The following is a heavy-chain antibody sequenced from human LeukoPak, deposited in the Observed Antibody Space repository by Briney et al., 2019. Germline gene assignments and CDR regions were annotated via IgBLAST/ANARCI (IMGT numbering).Heavy chain of an antibody. J-gene: IGHJ4*02. D-gene: IGHD1-26*01. CDR2: ISGGVIST. CDR3: ANDMVGATNPFDY. CDR1: GFTFSSYA. V-gene: IGHV3-23*01. Sequence: GGSLRPSCADSGFTFSSYAMSRVRQAPGKGLEWVSTISGGVISTYYADSVKGRSTISRDNSKNTLYLQMNSLRAEDTAIYYCANDMVGATNPFDYWGQGTLVTVSS.